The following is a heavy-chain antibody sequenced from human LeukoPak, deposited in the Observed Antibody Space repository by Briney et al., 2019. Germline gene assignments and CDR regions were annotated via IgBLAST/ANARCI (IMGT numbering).Heavy chain of an antibody. D-gene: IGHD3-16*01. CDR3: AKDLREDWGNAFDI. Sequence: GGSLRLSYAASGFRFSSYGMHWVRQAPDKGLEWVAFIRYGGSNKYYADSVKGRFTISRDNSKNTVYLQMNSLRAEDTAVYYCAKDLREDWGNAFDICGQGTMVTVSS. CDR1: GFRFSSYG. V-gene: IGHV3-30*02. J-gene: IGHJ3*02. CDR2: IRYGGSNK.